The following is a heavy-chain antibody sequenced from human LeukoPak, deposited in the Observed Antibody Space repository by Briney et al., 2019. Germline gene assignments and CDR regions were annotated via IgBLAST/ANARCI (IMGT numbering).Heavy chain of an antibody. J-gene: IGHJ4*02. CDR2: IYYSGST. D-gene: IGHD2-2*01. CDR3: ARASYCSSTSCYYFDY. Sequence: KPSETLSLTCAVYGGSFSGYYWSWIRQPPGKGLEWIGYIYYSGSTNYNPSLKSRVTISVDTSKNQFSLKLSSVTAADTAVYYCARASYCSSTSCYYFDYWGQGTLVTVSS. V-gene: IGHV4-59*01. CDR1: GGSFSGYY.